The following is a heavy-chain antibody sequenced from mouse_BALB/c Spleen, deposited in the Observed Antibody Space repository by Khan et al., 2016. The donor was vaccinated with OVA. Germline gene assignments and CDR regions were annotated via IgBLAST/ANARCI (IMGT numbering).Heavy chain of an antibody. J-gene: IGHJ2*01. CDR1: GYTFTSYW. D-gene: IGHD2-1*01. Sequence: QVQLKQSGAELVRPGASVKLSCKASGYTFTSYWINWVKQRPGQGLEWIGNIYPSDTYTNYNQKFKDKATLTVDKSSSTAYMQLSSPTSDDSAVCYCTIRRGTEGNYDNFDYCGEGSTLTVSS. V-gene: IGHV1-69*02. CDR3: TIRRGTEGNYDNFDY. CDR2: IYPSDTYT.